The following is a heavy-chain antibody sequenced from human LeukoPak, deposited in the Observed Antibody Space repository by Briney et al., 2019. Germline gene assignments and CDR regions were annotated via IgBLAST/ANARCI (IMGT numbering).Heavy chain of an antibody. Sequence: ASVKVSCKASGYTFTNYDINWVRQATAQRLEWMGWMNPKSGNTGFAQKFQGRVSMTRSSSIGTAYMELSSLTFEDTAVYYCARTAGDLDYWGQGTLVTVSS. V-gene: IGHV1-8*01. CDR1: GYTFTNYD. J-gene: IGHJ4*02. CDR3: ARTAGDLDY. D-gene: IGHD3-10*01. CDR2: MNPKSGNT.